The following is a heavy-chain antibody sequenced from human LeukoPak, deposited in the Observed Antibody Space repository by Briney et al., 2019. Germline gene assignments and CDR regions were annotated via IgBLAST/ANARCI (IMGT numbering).Heavy chain of an antibody. J-gene: IGHJ4*02. D-gene: IGHD2-8*01. V-gene: IGHV3-30*18. CDR3: AKGEDIVLMVYATTPPDY. CDR2: ISYDGSNK. Sequence: QPGGSLRLSCAASGFSFSRYGMHWVRQAPGKGLEWVAVISYDGSNKYYADSVKGRFTISRDNSKNTLYLQMNSLRAEDTAVYYCAKGEDIVLMVYATTPPDYWGQGTLVTVSS. CDR1: GFSFSRYG.